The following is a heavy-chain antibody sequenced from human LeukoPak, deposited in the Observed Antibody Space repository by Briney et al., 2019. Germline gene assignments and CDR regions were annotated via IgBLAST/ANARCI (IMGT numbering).Heavy chain of an antibody. J-gene: IGHJ3*02. V-gene: IGHV4-59*01. D-gene: IGHD2-15*01. CDR1: GGSISRYY. CDR3: ARAVTAYCSGGSCTVFLDI. Sequence: SETLSLTCTISGGSISRYYWSWIRQPPGKGLEWIGYIFYSGSINYNPSLKSRVSISVDTSKNQSSLKLNSVTAADTAVYYCARAVTAYCSGGSCTVFLDIWGQGTRVTASS. CDR2: IFYSGSI.